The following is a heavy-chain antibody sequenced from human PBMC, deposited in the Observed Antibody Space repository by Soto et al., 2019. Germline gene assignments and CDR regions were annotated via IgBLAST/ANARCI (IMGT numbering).Heavy chain of an antibody. CDR2: VHYSGNT. Sequence: SENLFVTCTVSGGSIRRGDYYWSWIRQTPERGLEWCGYVHYSGNTFYNPSLKSRATISLDTSRNQFSLNLSSVTAADSAVYYCAREIMAADHFDYWGQGALVTVSS. J-gene: IGHJ4*02. CDR1: GGSIRRGDYY. CDR3: AREIMAADHFDY. D-gene: IGHD6-13*01. V-gene: IGHV4-30-4*01.